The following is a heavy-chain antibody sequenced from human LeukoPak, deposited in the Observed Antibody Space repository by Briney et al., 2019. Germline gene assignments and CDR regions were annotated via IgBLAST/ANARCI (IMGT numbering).Heavy chain of an antibody. CDR2: INPNSGGT. J-gene: IGHJ5*02. CDR3: ARGLNWGSPWDP. CDR1: GYTFTGYY. V-gene: IGHV1-2*02. D-gene: IGHD7-27*01. Sequence: ASVKVSCKASGYTFTGYYMHWMRQAPGQGLEWMGWINPNSGGTNYAQKFQGRVTMTRDTSISTAYMELSRLRSDDTAVYYCARGLNWGSPWDPWGQGTLVTVSS.